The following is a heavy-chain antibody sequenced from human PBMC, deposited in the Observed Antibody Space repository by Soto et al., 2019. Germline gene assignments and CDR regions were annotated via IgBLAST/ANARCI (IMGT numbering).Heavy chain of an antibody. CDR3: ARTKYYYDSSGYFGWAPGGLPPLNWFDP. CDR1: GGSISSGGYY. D-gene: IGHD3-22*01. Sequence: QVQLQESGPGLVKPSQTLSLTCTVSGGSISSGGYYWSWIRQHPGKGLEWIGYIYYSGSTYYNPSLKSRVTISVDTSKNQFSLKLSSVTAADTAVYYCARTKYYYDSSGYFGWAPGGLPPLNWFDPWGQGTLVTVSS. J-gene: IGHJ5*02. V-gene: IGHV4-31*03. CDR2: IYYSGST.